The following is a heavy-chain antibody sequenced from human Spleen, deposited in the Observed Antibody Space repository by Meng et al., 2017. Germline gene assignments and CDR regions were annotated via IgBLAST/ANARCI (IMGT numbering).Heavy chain of an antibody. D-gene: IGHD6-6*01. J-gene: IGHJ6*02. CDR3: ASELSSSIYYYYYGMDV. Sequence: SVKDSCKASAYTFTNYAVNWVRQAAGQGLGWMGWINTNTGNRTYAQGFTGRCVFSLDTSVSQAYLQISSLKAEDAAVYYCASELSSSIYYYYYGMDVWGQGTTVTVSS. CDR2: INTNTGNR. CDR1: AYTFTNYA. V-gene: IGHV7-4-1*02.